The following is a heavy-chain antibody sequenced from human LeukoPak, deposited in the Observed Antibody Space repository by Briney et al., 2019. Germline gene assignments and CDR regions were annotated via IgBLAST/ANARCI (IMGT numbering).Heavy chain of an antibody. CDR2: IYSGGST. CDR3: ARDPLLYSSGAYYYYGMDV. D-gene: IGHD6-19*01. V-gene: IGHV3-66*01. Sequence: QPGGSLRLSCAASGFTFSSYAMSWVRQAPGKGLEWVSVIYSGGSTYYADSVKGRFTLSRDNSKNTVYLQMNSLRAEDTAVYYCARDPLLYSSGAYYYYGMDVWGQGTTVTVSS. CDR1: GFTFSSYA. J-gene: IGHJ6*02.